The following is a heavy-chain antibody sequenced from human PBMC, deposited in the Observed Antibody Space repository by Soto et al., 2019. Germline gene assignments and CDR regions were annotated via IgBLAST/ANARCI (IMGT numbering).Heavy chain of an antibody. D-gene: IGHD3-16*02. J-gene: IGHJ4*02. V-gene: IGHV4-34*01. CDR3: ARGRDVWGSYRFDY. CDR2: INHSGST. CDR1: GGSFSGYY. Sequence: SETLSLTCAVYGGSFSGYYWSWIRQPPGKGLEWIGEINHSGSTNYNPSLKSRVTISVDTSKNQFSLKLSSVTAADTAVYYCARGRDVWGSYRFDYWGQGTLVTVSS.